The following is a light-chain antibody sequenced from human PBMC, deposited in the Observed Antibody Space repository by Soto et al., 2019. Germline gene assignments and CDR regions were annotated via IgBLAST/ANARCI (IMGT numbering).Light chain of an antibody. CDR3: QQYNNWPMYT. Sequence: EIVMTQSPATLSVSPGERATLSCRASQSVSSNLAWYQQKPGQAPRLLIYAASTRATGIPARFSGSGSGTEFTLTISSLQYEDFAVYYCQQYNNWPMYTFGQGTKLEIK. J-gene: IGKJ2*01. V-gene: IGKV3-15*01. CDR1: QSVSSN. CDR2: AAS.